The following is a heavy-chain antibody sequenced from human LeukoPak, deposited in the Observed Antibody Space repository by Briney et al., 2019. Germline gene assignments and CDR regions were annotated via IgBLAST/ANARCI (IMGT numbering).Heavy chain of an antibody. Sequence: GGSLRLSCAASGFPFTIYWMSWVRQAPGKGLEWVANIKQDGSEKYYVDSVKGRFTISRDNAKNSLYLQMNSLRAEDTAVYYCARGSTSAVDPWGQGTLVTVSS. D-gene: IGHD2-2*01. CDR3: ARGSTSAVDP. J-gene: IGHJ5*02. CDR2: IKQDGSEK. CDR1: GFPFTIYW. V-gene: IGHV3-7*04.